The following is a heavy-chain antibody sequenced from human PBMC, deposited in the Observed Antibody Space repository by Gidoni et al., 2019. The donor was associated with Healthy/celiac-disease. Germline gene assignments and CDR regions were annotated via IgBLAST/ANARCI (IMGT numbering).Heavy chain of an antibody. CDR1: GGSISRGGYY. V-gene: IGHV4-31*03. J-gene: IGHJ1*01. Sequence: QVQLQESGPGLVKPSQTLSLTCTVSGGSISRGGYYWSWIRQHPGKGLEWIGYIYYSGSTYYNPSLKSRVTISVDTSKNLFSLKLSSVTAADTAVYYCARSPAGYYDSSGYYWVYFQHWGQGTLVTVSS. CDR2: IYYSGST. CDR3: ARSPAGYYDSSGYYWVYFQH. D-gene: IGHD3-22*01.